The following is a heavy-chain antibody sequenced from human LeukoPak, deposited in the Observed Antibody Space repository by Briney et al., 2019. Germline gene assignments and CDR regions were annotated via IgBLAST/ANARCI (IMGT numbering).Heavy chain of an antibody. D-gene: IGHD2-21*02. Sequence: GGSLRLSCAASGFTFSSYSMNWVRQAPGKGLEWVSSISSSSSYIYYADSVKGRFTISRDNAKNSLYLQMNSLRAEDTAVYYCARRVVVTYHDAFDIWGQGTMVTVSS. V-gene: IGHV3-21*01. CDR2: ISSSSSYI. J-gene: IGHJ3*02. CDR1: GFTFSSYS. CDR3: ARRVVVTYHDAFDI.